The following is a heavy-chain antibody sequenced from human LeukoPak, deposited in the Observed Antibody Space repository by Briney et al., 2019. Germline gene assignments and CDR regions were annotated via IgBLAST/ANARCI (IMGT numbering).Heavy chain of an antibody. D-gene: IGHD6-6*01. V-gene: IGHV3-30*02. CDR2: IRYDGSNK. CDR3: AKDRSRIAAPFFDY. Sequence: PGGSLRLSCAASGFTFSSYGMHWVRQAPGKGLEWVAFIRYDGSNKYYADSVKGRFTISRDNSKNTLYLQMNSLRAEDTAVYYCAKDRSRIAAPFFDYWGQGTLVTVSS. J-gene: IGHJ4*02. CDR1: GFTFSSYG.